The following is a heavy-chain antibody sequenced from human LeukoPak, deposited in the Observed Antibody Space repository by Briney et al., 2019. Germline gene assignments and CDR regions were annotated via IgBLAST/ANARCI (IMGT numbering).Heavy chain of an antibody. D-gene: IGHD3-10*01. Sequence: GGSLRLSCAASGFTFSSYSMNWVRQAPGKGLEWVSSISSSSSYIYYADSVKGRFTISRDNSKNTLYLQMNSLRAEDTAVYYCAREGLLWFGESKDFDYWGQGTLVTVSS. CDR3: AREGLLWFGESKDFDY. CDR2: ISSSSSYI. CDR1: GFTFSSYS. V-gene: IGHV3-21*01. J-gene: IGHJ4*02.